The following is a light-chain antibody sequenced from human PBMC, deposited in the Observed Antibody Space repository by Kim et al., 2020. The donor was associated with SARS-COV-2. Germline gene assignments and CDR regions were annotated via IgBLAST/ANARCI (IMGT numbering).Light chain of an antibody. CDR1: QSVSSN. V-gene: IGKV3-15*01. CDR2: SAS. CDR3: QQYNWPPAYT. J-gene: IGKJ2*01. Sequence: EIVMTQSPATLSVSPGERATLSCRASQSVSSNLAWYQQKPGQAPRLLIYSASNRATGIPARFSGSGSGTEFTLTISSLQSEDFAVYYCQQYNWPPAYTFGQGTKPE.